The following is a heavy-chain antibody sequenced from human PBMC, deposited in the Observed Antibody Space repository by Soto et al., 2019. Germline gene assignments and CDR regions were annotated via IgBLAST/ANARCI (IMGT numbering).Heavy chain of an antibody. D-gene: IGHD3-22*01. CDR2: MNPNSGNT. V-gene: IGHV1-8*01. Sequence: ASVKVSCKASGYTFTSYDINWVRQATGQGLEWMGWMNPNSGNTGYAQKFQGRVTMTRNTSISTAYMELSSLRSEDTAVYYCARGDRDYHDSSGHGWFDPWGQGTLVTVSS. CDR1: GYTFTSYD. CDR3: ARGDRDYHDSSGHGWFDP. J-gene: IGHJ5*02.